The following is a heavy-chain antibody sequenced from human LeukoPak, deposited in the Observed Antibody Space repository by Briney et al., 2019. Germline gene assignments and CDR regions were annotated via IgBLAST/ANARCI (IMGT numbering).Heavy chain of an antibody. Sequence: SETLSLTCTVSGGSISSSSYYWGWIRQPPGKGLEWIGSIYYSGSTYYNPTLKSRVTISVDTSKNQFSLKLSSVTAADTAVYYCATLTVTTSLFDYWGQGTLVTVSS. CDR1: GGSISSSSYY. CDR3: ATLTVTTSLFDY. CDR2: IYYSGST. D-gene: IGHD4-17*01. V-gene: IGHV4-39*01. J-gene: IGHJ4*02.